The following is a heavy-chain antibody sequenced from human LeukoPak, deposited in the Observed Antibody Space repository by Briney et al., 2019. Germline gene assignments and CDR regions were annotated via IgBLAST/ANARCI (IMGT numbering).Heavy chain of an antibody. CDR1: GFTVSSNY. Sequence: PGGSLRLSCSASGFTVSSNYVSWVRQAPGKGLEWVSVIYSGGSTYYADSVKGRFPISRDNSKNTLYLQMNSLRAEDTAVYYCARDATPGYFDYWGQGTLVTVSS. CDR2: IYSGGST. CDR3: ARDATPGYFDY. J-gene: IGHJ4*02. V-gene: IGHV3-53*01.